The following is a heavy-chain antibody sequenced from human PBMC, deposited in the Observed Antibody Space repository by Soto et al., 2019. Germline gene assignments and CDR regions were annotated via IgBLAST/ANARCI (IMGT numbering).Heavy chain of an antibody. CDR3: ARARLWFGELLPDY. J-gene: IGHJ4*02. V-gene: IGHV3-48*02. CDR2: ISSSSSTI. Sequence: GGSLRLSCAASGFTFSSYSMNWVRQAPGKGLEWVSYISSSSSTIYYADSVKGRFTISRDNAKNSLYLQMNSLRDEDTAVYYCARARLWFGELLPDYWGQGTLVTVSS. CDR1: GFTFSSYS. D-gene: IGHD3-10*01.